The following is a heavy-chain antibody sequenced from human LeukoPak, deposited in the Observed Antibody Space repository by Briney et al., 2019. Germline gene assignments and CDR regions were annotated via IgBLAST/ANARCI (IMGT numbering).Heavy chain of an antibody. D-gene: IGHD3-22*01. Sequence: SETLSLTCTVSGGSISSYYWSWIRQPPGKGLEWIGYIYYSGSTNYNPSLKSRVTISVDTSKNQFSLKLSSVTAADTAVYYCARVPGDDSIRNAFDIWGQGTMVTVSS. CDR3: ARVPGDDSIRNAFDI. V-gene: IGHV4-59*12. J-gene: IGHJ3*02. CDR1: GGSISSYY. CDR2: IYYSGST.